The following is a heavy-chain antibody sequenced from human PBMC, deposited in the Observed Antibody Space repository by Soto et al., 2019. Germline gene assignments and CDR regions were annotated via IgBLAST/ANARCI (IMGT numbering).Heavy chain of an antibody. V-gene: IGHV3-23*01. CDR2: VSASGSIT. J-gene: IGHJ4*02. D-gene: IGHD2-15*01. CDR1: GFTFSSYD. CDR3: AKGDCSGGRCYRGFDY. Sequence: GGSLRLSCAASGFTFSSYDMSWVRQAPGKGLEWVSGVSASGSITSYADSAKGRFTISRDNAKNTMFLQMNSLRAEDTAVYFCAKGDCSGGRCYRGFDYWGQGTLVTVTS.